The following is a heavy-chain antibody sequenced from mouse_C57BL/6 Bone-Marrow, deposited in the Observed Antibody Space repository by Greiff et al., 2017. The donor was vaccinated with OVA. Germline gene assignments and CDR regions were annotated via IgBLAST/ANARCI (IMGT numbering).Heavy chain of an antibody. Sequence: QVQLQQSGAELVRPGTSVKVSCKASGYAFTNYLIEWVKQRPGQGLEWIGVINPGSGGTNYNEKFKGKATLTADKSSSTAYMQLSSLTSEDSAVYFCARKEDYRYYFDYWGQGTTLTVSS. J-gene: IGHJ2*01. V-gene: IGHV1-54*01. CDR3: ARKEDYRYYFDY. D-gene: IGHD2-14*01. CDR2: INPGSGGT. CDR1: GYAFTNYL.